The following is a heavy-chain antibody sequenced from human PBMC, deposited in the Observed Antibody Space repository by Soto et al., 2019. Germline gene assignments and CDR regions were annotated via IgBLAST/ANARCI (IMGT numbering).Heavy chain of an antibody. CDR2: ISRDGGTK. CDR1: GFTVSTYG. J-gene: IGHJ4*02. D-gene: IGHD2-8*02. Sequence: QVQLVESGGGVVQPGRSLRLSCAVSGFTVSTYGMHWVRQAPGKGLEWVAVISRDGGTKYYADSLKGRFTISRDNSRNTLFLERNSLRGDDRAVYYCTGEVASGYWGQGTMVTVAS. CDR3: TGEVASGY. V-gene: IGHV3-30*03.